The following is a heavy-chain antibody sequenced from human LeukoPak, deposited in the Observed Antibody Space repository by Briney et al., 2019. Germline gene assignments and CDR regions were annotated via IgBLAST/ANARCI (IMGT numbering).Heavy chain of an antibody. CDR3: GNLD. Sequence: GGSLRLSCAASEFTFWMHWVRQAPGKGLVWVSQINGDGSSTSYADSVKGRFTISRDNAKNTLYLQMNSLRAEDTAVYYCGNLDWGQETLVTVSS. CDR1: EFTFW. CDR2: INGDGSST. V-gene: IGHV3-74*01. J-gene: IGHJ4*02.